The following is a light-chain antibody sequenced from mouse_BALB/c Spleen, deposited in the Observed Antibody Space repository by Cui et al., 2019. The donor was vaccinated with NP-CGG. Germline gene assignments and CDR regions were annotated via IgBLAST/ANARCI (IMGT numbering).Light chain of an antibody. CDR2: GTD. CDR3: ALWYSNHWV. J-gene: IGLJ1*01. CDR1: TGAVTTSNY. V-gene: IGLV1*01. Sequence: AFLPRESPLTTSPGETVTLTCRSSTGAVTTSNYANWVQEKPDHLFTGLIGGTDNRAPGVPARFSGSLIGDKAALTITGAQTEDEAIYFCALWYSNHWVFGGGTKLTVL.